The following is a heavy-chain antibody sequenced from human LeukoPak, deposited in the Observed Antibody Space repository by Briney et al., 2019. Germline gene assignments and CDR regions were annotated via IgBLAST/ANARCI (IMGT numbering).Heavy chain of an antibody. Sequence: ASVKVSCKASGYTFTSYGISWVRQAPGQGLEWMGWISAYNGNTNYAQKLQGRVTMTTDTSTGTAYMELRSLRSDDTAVYYCARWLGRITIFGVANPPFDYWGQGTLVTVSS. CDR1: GYTFTSYG. CDR2: ISAYNGNT. D-gene: IGHD3-3*01. CDR3: ARWLGRITIFGVANPPFDY. J-gene: IGHJ4*02. V-gene: IGHV1-18*01.